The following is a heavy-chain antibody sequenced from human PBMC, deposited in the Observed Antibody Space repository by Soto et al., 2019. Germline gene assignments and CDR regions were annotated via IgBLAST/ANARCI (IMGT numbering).Heavy chain of an antibody. D-gene: IGHD1-26*01. J-gene: IGHJ6*02. CDR3: ARDLGDSGSYGLPRGSGMDV. CDR1: GYTFTSYG. Sequence: QVQLVQSGAEVKKPGASVKVSCKASGYTFTSYGISWVRQAPGQGLEWMGWISAYNGNTNYAQKLQGRVTMTTDTATSTAYMELRSLRSDDTAVYYCARDLGDSGSYGLPRGSGMDVWGQGTTVTVSS. V-gene: IGHV1-18*04. CDR2: ISAYNGNT.